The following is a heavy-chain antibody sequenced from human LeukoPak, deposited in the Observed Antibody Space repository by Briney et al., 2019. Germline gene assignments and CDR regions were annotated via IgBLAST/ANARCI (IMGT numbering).Heavy chain of an antibody. CDR1: GYTFTGYY. D-gene: IGHD4-17*01. J-gene: IGHJ6*03. Sequence: LGASVKVSCKASGYTFTGYYMHWVRQAPGQGLEWMGWINPNSGGTNYAQKFQGRVTMTRDTSISTAYMELSRLRSDDTAVYYCARAGDDYGDYVLSPYYYYMDVWGKGTTVTVSS. CDR2: INPNSGGT. V-gene: IGHV1-2*03. CDR3: ARAGDDYGDYVLSPYYYYMDV.